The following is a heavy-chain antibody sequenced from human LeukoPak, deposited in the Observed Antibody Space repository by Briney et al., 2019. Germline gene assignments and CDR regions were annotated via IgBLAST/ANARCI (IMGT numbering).Heavy chain of an antibody. CDR3: ARHLIAAAGTGYYYYMDV. D-gene: IGHD6-13*01. CDR1: GYSFTSYW. CDR2: IYPGDSDT. Sequence: GESLKISCKGSGYSFTSYWIGWVRQMPGKGLEGMGIIYPGDSDTRYSPSFQGQVTISADKSSITAYLQWSSLKASDTAMYYCARHLIAAAGTGYYYYMDVWGKGTTVTVSS. J-gene: IGHJ6*03. V-gene: IGHV5-51*01.